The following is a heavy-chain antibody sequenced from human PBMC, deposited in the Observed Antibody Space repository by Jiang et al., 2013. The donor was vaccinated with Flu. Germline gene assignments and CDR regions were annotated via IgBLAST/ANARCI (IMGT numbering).Heavy chain of an antibody. D-gene: IGHD1-7*01. CDR3: ARSKVPEYNWNYYYFDY. J-gene: IGHJ4*02. CDR2: IFYSGST. V-gene: IGHV4-39*07. Sequence: KGLEWIGNIFYSGSTYXNPSLKTGVTISLDTSKNQFSLKLSSVTAADTAVYYCARSKVPEYNWNYYYFDYWGQGTVVTVSS.